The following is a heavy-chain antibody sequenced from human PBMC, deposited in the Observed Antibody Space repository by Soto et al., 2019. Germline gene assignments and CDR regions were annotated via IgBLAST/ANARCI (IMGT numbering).Heavy chain of an antibody. D-gene: IGHD1-20*01. CDR1: GGTFSSYA. Sequence: QVQLVQSGAEVKKPGSSVKVSCKASGGTFSSYAISWVRQAPGQGLEWMGGIIPIFGTANYAQKFQGRVTITADESTSTAYMELSRLRSEDTAVYYCASPRYNYDYYGMDVWGQGTTVPVSS. V-gene: IGHV1-69*12. CDR3: ASPRYNYDYYGMDV. J-gene: IGHJ6*02. CDR2: IIPIFGTA.